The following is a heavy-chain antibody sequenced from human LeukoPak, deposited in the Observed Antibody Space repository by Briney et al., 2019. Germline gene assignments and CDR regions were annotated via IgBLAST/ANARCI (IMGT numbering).Heavy chain of an antibody. CDR1: GFTFSSYW. CDR3: ARDTSGPVPEHWAA. Sequence: PGGSLRLSCAASGFTFSSYWMSWVRQAPGKGLEWVANIKGDGSETHYVDSVKGRFTISRDNAKNSLYLQMNSLRAEDTAIYYCARDTSGPVPEHWAAWGQGTLVTASS. V-gene: IGHV3-7*05. D-gene: IGHD1-14*01. J-gene: IGHJ5*02. CDR2: IKGDGSET.